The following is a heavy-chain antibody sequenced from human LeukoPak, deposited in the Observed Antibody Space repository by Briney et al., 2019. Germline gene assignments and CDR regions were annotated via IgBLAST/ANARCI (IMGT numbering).Heavy chain of an antibody. V-gene: IGHV1-2*02. J-gene: IGHJ6*03. D-gene: IGHD2-2*01. Sequence: ASATVSCKASGYTFAGYYMHWVRQAPGQGLEWMGWINPNSGGTNYAQKFQGRVTMTRDTSISTAYMELSRLRSDDTAVYYCARDPAGIGYCSSTSCYHYMDVWGKGTTVTVSS. CDR3: ARDPAGIGYCSSTSCYHYMDV. CDR2: INPNSGGT. CDR1: GYTFAGYY.